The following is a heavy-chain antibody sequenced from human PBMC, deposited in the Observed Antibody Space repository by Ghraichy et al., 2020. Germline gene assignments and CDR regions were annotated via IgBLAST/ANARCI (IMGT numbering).Heavy chain of an antibody. CDR3: AKDSRVTTFGAHYYYMDV. CDR2: ISGSGDST. D-gene: IGHD3-3*01. J-gene: IGHJ6*03. Sequence: GGSLRLSCAASAFSFSSFAIHWVRQTPGKGLEWVAVISGSGDSTDYAASVKGRFTISRDNSNNTVSLQMKSLRADDTAVYYCAKDSRVTTFGAHYYYMDVWGEGTTVTVSS. V-gene: IGHV3-23*01. CDR1: AFSFSSFA.